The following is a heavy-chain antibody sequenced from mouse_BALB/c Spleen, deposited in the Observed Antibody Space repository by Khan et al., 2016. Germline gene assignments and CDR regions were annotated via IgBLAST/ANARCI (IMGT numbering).Heavy chain of an antibody. Sequence: VQLQESGAELARPGASVKMSCKASGYTFTSYTMHWVKQRPGQGLEWIGYINPSSGYTNYNQKFKDKATLTADKSSSTAYMQLSSLTSDDAEVYFCARYDGNYYAMDYWGQGTSDTVST. J-gene: IGHJ4*01. D-gene: IGHD2-3*01. CDR3: ARYDGNYYAMDY. V-gene: IGHV1-4*01. CDR2: INPSSGYT. CDR1: GYTFTSYT.